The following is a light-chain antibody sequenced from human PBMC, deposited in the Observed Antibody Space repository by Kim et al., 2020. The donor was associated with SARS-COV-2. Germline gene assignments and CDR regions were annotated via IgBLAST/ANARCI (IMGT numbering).Light chain of an antibody. CDR3: ATWDDSLDASM. V-gene: IGLV1-44*01. CDR2: TDD. J-gene: IGLJ3*02. CDR1: SSNIGSNT. Sequence: QSVLTQPPSASGIPGQRVTITCSGSSSNIGSNTVNGYQQFPGTAPQLLIDTDDRRPSGVSDRISCSKSGTSASLAISALRSEDEADYYCATWDDSLDASMFCGGAKLTVL.